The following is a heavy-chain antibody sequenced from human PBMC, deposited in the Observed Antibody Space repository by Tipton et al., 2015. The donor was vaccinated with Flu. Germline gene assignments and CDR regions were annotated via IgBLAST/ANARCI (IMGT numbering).Heavy chain of an antibody. CDR3: ARGGRFLGLDY. CDR1: SGSISSGGHY. CDR2: IYYGGRP. J-gene: IGHJ4*02. V-gene: IGHV4-31*03. Sequence: TLSLTCSVSSGSISSGGHYWSWIRQFPGKGLEWIGYIYYGGRPYYSPSLRSRLTMSDDRSKNQFSLTLSSVTAADTAVYYCARGGRFLGLDYWGQGTLVTVSS. D-gene: IGHD3-3*01.